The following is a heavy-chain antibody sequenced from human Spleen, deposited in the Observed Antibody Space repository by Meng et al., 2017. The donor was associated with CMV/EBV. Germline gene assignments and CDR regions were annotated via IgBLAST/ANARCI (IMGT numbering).Heavy chain of an antibody. Sequence: GGSLRLSCAASGFTFSNYGMHWVRQAPGKGLEFVALIWYDGSIEYYVDSVKGRFTISRDNSKSTLYLQMNSLRAEDTAVYYCAKSEIVVVVAAGLDPWGQGTLVTVSS. D-gene: IGHD2-15*01. CDR2: IWYDGSIE. CDR1: GFTFSNYG. CDR3: AKSEIVVVVAAGLDP. J-gene: IGHJ5*02. V-gene: IGHV3-33*06.